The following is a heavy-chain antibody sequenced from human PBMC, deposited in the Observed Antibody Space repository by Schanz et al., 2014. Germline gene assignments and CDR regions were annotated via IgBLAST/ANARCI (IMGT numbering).Heavy chain of an antibody. D-gene: IGHD3-3*01. CDR1: GFSFGSYA. CDR3: ARPIYDLWSGSFDY. J-gene: IGHJ4*02. Sequence: EVQLVESGGGLVQRGGSLRLSCAASGFSFGSYAMSWVRQAPGRGLEWVSALSARGHRTQYADSVMGRFTISSDISKNTLYLQMNSLRAEDTAVYYCARPIYDLWSGSFDYWGQGTLVTVSS. CDR2: LSARGHRT. V-gene: IGHV3-23*04.